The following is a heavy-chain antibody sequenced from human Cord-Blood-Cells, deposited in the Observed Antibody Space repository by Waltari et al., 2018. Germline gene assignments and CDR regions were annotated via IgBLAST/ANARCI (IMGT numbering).Heavy chain of an antibody. CDR2: INHSGST. J-gene: IGHJ2*01. V-gene: IGHV4-34*01. D-gene: IGHD6-6*01. CDR1: GGSLGGYY. Sequence: QVQLQQWGAGLLKPSGTLSPTCAVSGGSLGGYYWSWIRQPPGQGLEWIREINHSGSTNYNPSLKSRVTISVDTSKTQFSLKLSSVTAADTAVYYCAYKYSSSSWYFDLWGRGTLVTVSS. CDR3: AYKYSSSSWYFDL.